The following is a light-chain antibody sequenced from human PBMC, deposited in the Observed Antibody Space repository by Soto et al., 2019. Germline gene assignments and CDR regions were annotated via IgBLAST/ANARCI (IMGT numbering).Light chain of an antibody. CDR3: QQRSNWPLLT. CDR1: QSVGSS. Sequence: EIVLTQSPAALALSPGARVTLSCRASQSVGSSLAWYQQKPGQTPRLLIYDASNRATGVPARFSGSGSGTDFTLTISSLEPEDFAVYYCQQRSNWPLLTFGGGTKVDIK. V-gene: IGKV3-11*01. CDR2: DAS. J-gene: IGKJ4*01.